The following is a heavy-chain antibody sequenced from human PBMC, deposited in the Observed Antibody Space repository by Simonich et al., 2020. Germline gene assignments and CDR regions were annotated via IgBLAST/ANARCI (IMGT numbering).Heavy chain of an antibody. Sequence: QVQLVESGGGVVQPGRSLRLSCAASGFTFSSYAMHWVRQAQGKGVEWVAVISYDGSNKYYADSGKGRFTISRDKSKNTLYLQMNSRRAEDTAVYYCAREDLTGDAFDIWGQGTMVTVSS. V-gene: IGHV3-30*07. D-gene: IGHD7-27*01. CDR3: AREDLTGDAFDI. J-gene: IGHJ3*02. CDR1: GFTFSSYA. CDR2: ISYDGSNK.